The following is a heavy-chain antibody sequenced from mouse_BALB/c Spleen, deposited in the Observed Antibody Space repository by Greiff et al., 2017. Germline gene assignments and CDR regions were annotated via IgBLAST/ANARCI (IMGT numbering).Heavy chain of an antibody. CDR3: ARHDAPTGYFDV. D-gene: IGHD2-10*01. CDR2: ISSGGGST. Sequence: EVQVVESGGGLVKPGGSLKLSCAASGFAFSSYDMSWVRQTPEKRLEWVAYISSGGGSTYYPDTVKGRFTISRDNAKNTLYLQMSSLKSEDTAMYYCARHDAPTGYFDVWGAGTTVTVSS. J-gene: IGHJ1*01. V-gene: IGHV5-12-1*01. CDR1: GFAFSSYD.